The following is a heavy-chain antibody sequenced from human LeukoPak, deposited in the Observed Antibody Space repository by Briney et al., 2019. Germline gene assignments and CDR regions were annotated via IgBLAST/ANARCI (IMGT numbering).Heavy chain of an antibody. CDR1: GGTFSSYA. CDR3: ARTDIVVVPAGSTPFDY. J-gene: IGHJ4*02. D-gene: IGHD2-2*01. CDR2: IIPIFGTA. V-gene: IGHV1-69*05. Sequence: SVKVSCKASGGTFSSYAISWVRQAPGQGLEWMGGIIPIFGTANYAQKFQGRVTITTDESTSTAYMELSSLRSEDTAVYYCARTDIVVVPAGSTPFDYWGQGTLVTVSS.